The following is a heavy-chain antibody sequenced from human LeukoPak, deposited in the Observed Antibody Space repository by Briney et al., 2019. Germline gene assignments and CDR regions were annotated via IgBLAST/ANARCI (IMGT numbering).Heavy chain of an antibody. CDR2: ISASGNNT. Sequence: HPGGSLILSCAASGFTFSSYAMSWVRRAPGKGLEWVSAISASGNNTYYTDSVKGRFTISRDNSKSTLYLQMNSLRAEDTAVYYCVKDHWGSYYSLFDYWGQGTLVTVSS. J-gene: IGHJ4*02. D-gene: IGHD1-26*01. CDR3: VKDHWGSYYSLFDY. CDR1: GFTFSSYA. V-gene: IGHV3-23*01.